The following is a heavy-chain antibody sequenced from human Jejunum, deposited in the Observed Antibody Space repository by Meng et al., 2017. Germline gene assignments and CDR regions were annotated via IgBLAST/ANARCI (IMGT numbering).Heavy chain of an antibody. CDR3: ARADYVRYFDL. CDR2: VYHSGST. D-gene: IGHD3-10*02. V-gene: IGHV4-4*02. Sequence: GQVQESGPGRVKPSETLSLTCAVSGGSIESNNWWTWIRQPPGQGLEWIGEVYHSGSTHYNPSLQSRVTISIDNSKNRFSLSLNSVTAADTAIYYCARADYVRYFDLWGRGTLVTVSS. J-gene: IGHJ2*01. CDR1: GGSIESNNW.